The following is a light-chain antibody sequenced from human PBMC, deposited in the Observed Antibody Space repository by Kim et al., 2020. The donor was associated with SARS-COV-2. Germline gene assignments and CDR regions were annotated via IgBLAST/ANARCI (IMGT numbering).Light chain of an antibody. CDR2: AAS. CDR1: TGIVNY. J-gene: IGKJ4*01. V-gene: IGKV1-16*02. Sequence: ASVGDRVTITCRASTGIVNYLAWIQQKPGKAPKSLIYAASSLQSGGPSEFSGSGSGTFFTLTISSLQPEDCATYYCQQYDLYPLTFGGGTKVDIK. CDR3: QQYDLYPLT.